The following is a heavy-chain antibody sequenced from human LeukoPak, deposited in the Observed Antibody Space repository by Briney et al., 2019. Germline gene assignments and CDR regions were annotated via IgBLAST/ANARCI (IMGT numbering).Heavy chain of an antibody. CDR3: ARKNARRGNYYGSRSYYWFDP. J-gene: IGHJ5*02. CDR2: INHSGST. V-gene: IGHV4-34*01. CDR1: GGSFSGYL. Sequence: PETPSDTRAVYGGSFSGYLWSWIRQPPGKGLEWIGEINHSGSTKYNPSLKSRVTISVDTSKNQFSLKLSSVTAADTAVYYCARKNARRGNYYGSRSYYWFDPWRHATLVTVSS. D-gene: IGHD3-10*01.